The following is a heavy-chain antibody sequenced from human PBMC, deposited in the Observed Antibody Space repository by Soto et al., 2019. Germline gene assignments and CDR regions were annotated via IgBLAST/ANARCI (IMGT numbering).Heavy chain of an antibody. CDR2: INHSGST. Sequence: SETLSLTCAVYGGSFSGYYWSWIRQPPGKGLEWIGEINHSGSTNYNPSLKSRVTISVDTSKNQFSLKLSSVTAADTAVYYCARGRDISERRGWFDPWGQGTLVTVSS. V-gene: IGHV4-34*01. J-gene: IGHJ5*02. D-gene: IGHD3-10*01. CDR1: GGSFSGYY. CDR3: ARGRDISERRGWFDP.